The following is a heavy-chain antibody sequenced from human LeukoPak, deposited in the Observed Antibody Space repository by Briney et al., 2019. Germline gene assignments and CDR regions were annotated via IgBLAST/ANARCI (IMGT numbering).Heavy chain of an antibody. CDR2: ISSSSSYI. CDR3: ARVRADSSSWFHYYYYGMDV. D-gene: IGHD6-13*01. J-gene: IGHJ6*02. CDR1: GFTFSSYA. Sequence: GGSLRLSCAASGFTFSSYAMSWVRQAPGKGLEWVSSISSSSSYIYYADSVKGRFTISRDNAKNSLYLQMNSLRAEDTAVYYCARVRADSSSWFHYYYYGMDVWGQGTTVTVSS. V-gene: IGHV3-21*01.